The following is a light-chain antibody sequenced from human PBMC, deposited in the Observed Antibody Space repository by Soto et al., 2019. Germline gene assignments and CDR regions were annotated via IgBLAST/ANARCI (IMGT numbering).Light chain of an antibody. CDR3: QQYNSYGRT. Sequence: DIQMTQRPSSLSASVGDRVTITCRTSQSITTYLNWYQHKPGKAPKLLIYAASSLQSGVPARFSGSGSGTDFTLTISSLQSDDFATYFCQQYNSYGRTFGQVTNV. CDR1: QSITTY. CDR2: AAS. V-gene: IGKV1-39*01. J-gene: IGKJ1*01.